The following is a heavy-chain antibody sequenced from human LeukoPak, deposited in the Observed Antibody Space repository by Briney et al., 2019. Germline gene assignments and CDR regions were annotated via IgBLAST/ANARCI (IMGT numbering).Heavy chain of an antibody. Sequence: GGSLRLSCEASGFTFRNYWMHWVRQAPGKGPVWVSRINSGGSGTTYAASVKGRFTISRDNAKNTLYLQMNSLRAEDTAMYYRGRSDGYSHFDFWGQGTLVTVSS. CDR1: GFTFRNYW. J-gene: IGHJ4*02. CDR2: INSGGSGT. V-gene: IGHV3-74*01. CDR3: GRSDGYSHFDF. D-gene: IGHD5-18*01.